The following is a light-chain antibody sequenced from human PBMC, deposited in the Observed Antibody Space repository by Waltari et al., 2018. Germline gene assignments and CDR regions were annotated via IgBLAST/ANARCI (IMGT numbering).Light chain of an antibody. CDR2: AAS. Sequence: DIQMTQSPSSLSASVGDRVTITCRASQSISSYLNWYQQKPGKAPKLLIYAASSLQSWVPSRFSGSGSGTDFTLTISSLQPEDFATYYCQQSYSTPPLTFGGGTKVEIK. CDR1: QSISSY. V-gene: IGKV1-39*01. J-gene: IGKJ4*01. CDR3: QQSYSTPPLT.